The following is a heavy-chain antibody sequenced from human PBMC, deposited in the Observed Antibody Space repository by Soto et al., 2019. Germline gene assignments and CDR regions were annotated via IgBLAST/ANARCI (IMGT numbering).Heavy chain of an antibody. CDR3: ARDGNWHLNYGMDV. CDR1: GFTFISYA. J-gene: IGHJ6*02. Sequence: GSLGLPCSASGFTFISYAMHWVRQAPGKGLEWVAVISYDGSNKYYADSVKGRFTISRDNSKNTLYLQMNSLRAEDTAVYYCARDGNWHLNYGMDVWGQGTTVTVSS. CDR2: ISYDGSNK. V-gene: IGHV3-30-3*01.